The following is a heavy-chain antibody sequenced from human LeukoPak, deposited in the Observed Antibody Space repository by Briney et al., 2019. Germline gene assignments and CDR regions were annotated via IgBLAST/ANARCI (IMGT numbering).Heavy chain of an antibody. CDR2: IYYSGST. Sequence: SETLSLTCTVSGGSISSYYWSWIRQPPGKGLEWIGYIYYSGSTNYNPSLKSRVTIPVDTSKNQFSLKLSSVAAADTAVYYCARGGLLRSCDYWGQGTLVTVSS. J-gene: IGHJ4*02. CDR3: ARGGLLRSCDY. V-gene: IGHV4-59*12. CDR1: GGSISSYY.